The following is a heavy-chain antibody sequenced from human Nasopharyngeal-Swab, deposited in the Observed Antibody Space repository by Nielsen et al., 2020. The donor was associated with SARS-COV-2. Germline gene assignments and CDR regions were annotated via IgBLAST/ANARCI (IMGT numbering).Heavy chain of an antibody. J-gene: IGHJ3*02. CDR3: ARHQEFTIFGVVIRGAFDI. V-gene: IGHV4-39*01. Sequence: SETVSLTCTGSGGSISSSSDYRVWIGQPPGKCQQSMGRIYYSVSTSYNQSLKSRVTISVDTCKIQFSQKLISVTAADTAVYYCARHQEFTIFGVVIRGAFDIWGQGTMVTVSS. CDR1: GGSISSSSDY. D-gene: IGHD3-3*01. CDR2: IYYSVST.